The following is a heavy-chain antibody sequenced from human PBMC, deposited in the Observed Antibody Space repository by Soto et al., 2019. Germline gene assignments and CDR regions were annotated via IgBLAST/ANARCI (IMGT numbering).Heavy chain of an antibody. CDR2: FDPEDGET. J-gene: IGHJ6*02. D-gene: IGHD2-15*01. CDR1: GYTLTELS. Sequence: QVQLVQSGAEVKKPGASVKVSCKVSGYTLTELSMHWVRQAPGKGLEWMGGFDPEDGETIYAQKFQGRVTMTEDTSTDTAYIELSSLRSEDTSVYYCATGRLRCSGGSCYSYYYGMDVWGQGTTVTVSS. CDR3: ATGRLRCSGGSCYSYYYGMDV. V-gene: IGHV1-24*01.